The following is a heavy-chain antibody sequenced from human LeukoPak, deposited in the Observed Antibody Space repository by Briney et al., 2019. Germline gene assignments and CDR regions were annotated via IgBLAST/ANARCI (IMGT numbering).Heavy chain of an antibody. CDR1: GFTFSSYG. D-gene: IGHD5-12*01. J-gene: IGHJ4*02. CDR2: IWYDGSNK. V-gene: IGHV3-33*01. CDR3: ARDREATHFDY. Sequence: GGSLRLSCAASGFTFSSYGMHWVRQAPGKGLEWVAVIWYDGSNKYYADSVKDRFTISRDNSKNTLYLQMNSLRAEDTAVYYCARDREATHFDYWGQGTLVTVSS.